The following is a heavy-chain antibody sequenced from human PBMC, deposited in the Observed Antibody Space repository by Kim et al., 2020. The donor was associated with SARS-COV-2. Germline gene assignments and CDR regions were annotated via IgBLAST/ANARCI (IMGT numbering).Heavy chain of an antibody. D-gene: IGHD6-6*01. CDR1: GFTFSSYA. CDR3: ARGEGAARRDAFDI. J-gene: IGHJ3*02. V-gene: IGHV3-30-3*01. CDR2: ISYDGSNK. Sequence: GGSLRLSCAASGFTFSSYAMHWVRQAPGKGLEWVAVISYDGSNKYYADSVKGRFTISRDNSKNTLYLQMNSLRAEDTAVYYCARGEGAARRDAFDIWGQGTIVTVSS.